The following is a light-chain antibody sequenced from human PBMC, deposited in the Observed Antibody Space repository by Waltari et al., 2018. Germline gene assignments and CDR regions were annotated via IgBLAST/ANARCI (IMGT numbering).Light chain of an antibody. CDR3: QQHSNYWT. CDR2: KAS. Sequence: DIQMTQSPSTLSASVGDRVTITCRASQNINSWLAWYQQKPGKAPNLLIYKASSLESGVPSRFSGSGSGTEFTLTISSLQPDDFATYYCQQHSNYWTFGQGTKVEIK. V-gene: IGKV1-5*03. J-gene: IGKJ1*01. CDR1: QNINSW.